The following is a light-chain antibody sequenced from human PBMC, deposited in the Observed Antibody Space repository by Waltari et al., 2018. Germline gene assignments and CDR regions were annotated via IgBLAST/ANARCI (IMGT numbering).Light chain of an antibody. CDR3: NSRDSSGNVV. Sequence: SSELTQDPAVSVALGQTVRITCQGDSLRSYYASWYPQKPGQAPVLVIYGKNNRPSGIPDRFSGYSSGNTASLTITGAQAEDGADYYCNSRDSSGNVVFGGGTKLTVL. CDR1: SLRSYY. V-gene: IGLV3-19*01. J-gene: IGLJ2*01. CDR2: GKN.